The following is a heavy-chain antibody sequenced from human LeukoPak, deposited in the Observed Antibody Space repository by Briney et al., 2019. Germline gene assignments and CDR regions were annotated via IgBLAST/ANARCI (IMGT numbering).Heavy chain of an antibody. D-gene: IGHD1-26*01. CDR3: ARDGSYLS. Sequence: GGSLRLSCEASGFTFSNYWMTWVRQAPGKGLEWVANIKQDGSEKYYVDSVKGRFTISGDNAKNSLYLRMNNLRAEDTAVYYCARDGSYLSWGQGTLVTVSS. J-gene: IGHJ4*02. CDR2: IKQDGSEK. V-gene: IGHV3-7*01. CDR1: GFTFSNYW.